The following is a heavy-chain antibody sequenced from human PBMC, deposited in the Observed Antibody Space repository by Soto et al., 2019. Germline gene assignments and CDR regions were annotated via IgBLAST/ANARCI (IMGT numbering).Heavy chain of an antibody. CDR3: ARDGVCSGGSCDPGMDYNYTDV. CDR1: GGSISSGGYY. V-gene: IGHV4-31*03. D-gene: IGHD2-15*01. J-gene: IGHJ6*03. CDR2: IYYSGST. Sequence: SETLSLTCTVSGGSISSGGYYWSWIRQHPGKGLEWIGYIYYSGSTYYNPSLKSRVTISVDTSKNQFSLKLSSVTAADTAVYYCARDGVCSGGSCDPGMDYNYTDVWGKGPPVTV.